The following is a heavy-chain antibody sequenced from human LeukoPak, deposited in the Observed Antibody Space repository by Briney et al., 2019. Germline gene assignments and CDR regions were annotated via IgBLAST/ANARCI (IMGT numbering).Heavy chain of an antibody. Sequence: GASVKVSCKASGYTFTSYYMHWVRQAPGQGLEWMGIINPSGGSTSYAQKFQGRVTMTRDMSTSTVYMELSSLRAEDTAVYYCARDVYLAAAGTGGYYYYYMDVWGKGTTVTVSS. J-gene: IGHJ6*03. D-gene: IGHD6-13*01. CDR2: INPSGGST. CDR3: ARDVYLAAAGTGGYYYYYMDV. CDR1: GYTFTSYY. V-gene: IGHV1-46*01.